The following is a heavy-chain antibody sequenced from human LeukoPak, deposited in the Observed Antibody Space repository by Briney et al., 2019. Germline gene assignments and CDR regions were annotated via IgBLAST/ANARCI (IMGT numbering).Heavy chain of an antibody. CDR1: GFTFGSYW. V-gene: IGHV3-7*05. CDR3: NTAVRRKIVITGKTYLSDY. J-gene: IGHJ4*02. Sequence: GGSLRLSCAASGFTFGSYWMSWVRQAPGKRLEWVATIKEDGSDKYYVDSVKGRFTISRDNVKNSVYLQMNSLRAEDTAVYYRNTAVRRKIVITGKTYLSDYWGQGTLVTVSS. CDR2: IKEDGSDK. D-gene: IGHD1-20*01.